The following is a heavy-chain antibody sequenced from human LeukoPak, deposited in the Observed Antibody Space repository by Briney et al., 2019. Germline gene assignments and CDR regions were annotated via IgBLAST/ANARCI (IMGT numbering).Heavy chain of an antibody. V-gene: IGHV3-30*04. D-gene: IGHD6-13*01. CDR2: ISYDGSNK. Sequence: GGSLRLSCAASGFTFSSYAMHWVRQAPGKGLEWVAVISYDGSNKYYADSVKGRFTISRDNSKNTLYLQMNSLRAEDTAVYYCARDPAAGTGWFDPWGQGTLVTVSS. CDR3: ARDPAAGTGWFDP. J-gene: IGHJ5*02. CDR1: GFTFSSYA.